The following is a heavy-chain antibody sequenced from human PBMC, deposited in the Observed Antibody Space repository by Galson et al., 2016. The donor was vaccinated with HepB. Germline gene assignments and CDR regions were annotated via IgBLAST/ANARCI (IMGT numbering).Heavy chain of an antibody. CDR2: IYLDEDK. CDR3: AHVRDGLELYFDS. J-gene: IGHJ4*02. CDR1: GVSANTSRLD. V-gene: IGHV2-5*02. Sequence: PALVKPTQTLTLTCSFSGVSANTSRLDVGWIRQPPGKALEWLALIYLDEDKRYNPSLKNRLTITKDTSKNEVVLTMTNMYPVDTATYFCAHVRDGLELYFDSWGQGTLVTVSS. D-gene: IGHD1-7*01.